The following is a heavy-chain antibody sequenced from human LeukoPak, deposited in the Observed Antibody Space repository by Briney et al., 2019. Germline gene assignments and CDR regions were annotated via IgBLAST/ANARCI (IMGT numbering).Heavy chain of an antibody. Sequence: PGGSLRLSCAASGFTFSSYAMSWVRQAPGKGLEWVSAISGSGGSTYYADSVKGRFTISRDNSKNTLYLQMNSLRAEDTALYYCVKGSSYYYDSSGYYFEYWGQGTLVTVSS. CDR1: GFTFSSYA. D-gene: IGHD3-22*01. CDR2: ISGSGGST. V-gene: IGHV3-23*01. J-gene: IGHJ4*02. CDR3: VKGSSYYYDSSGYYFEY.